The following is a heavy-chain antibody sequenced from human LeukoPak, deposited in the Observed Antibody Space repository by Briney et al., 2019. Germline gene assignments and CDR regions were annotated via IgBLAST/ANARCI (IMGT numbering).Heavy chain of an antibody. CDR2: IYPRDGST. CDR3: ARDQEAFDY. Sequence: PGASVKVSCKASGYSFTSNYIHWERQAPGQGLEWMGMIYPRDGSTSYAQKFQGRVTVTRDTSTSTVYMELSGLRSEDTAVYYCARDQEAFDYWGQGTLVTVSS. CDR1: GYSFTSNY. V-gene: IGHV1-46*01. J-gene: IGHJ4*02.